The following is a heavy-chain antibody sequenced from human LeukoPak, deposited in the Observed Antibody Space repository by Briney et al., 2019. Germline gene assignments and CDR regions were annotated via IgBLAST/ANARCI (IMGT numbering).Heavy chain of an antibody. Sequence: SETLSLTCAVSGGSISSSNWWNWVRQPPGKGLEWIGQIYHSGSTNYNPSLKSRVTISVDTSKNQFSLKLSSVTAADTAVYYCASQMYYYDSSGYRSNAFDIWGQGTMVTVSS. CDR3: ASQMYYYDSSGYRSNAFDI. V-gene: IGHV4-4*02. D-gene: IGHD3-22*01. CDR1: GGSISSSNW. J-gene: IGHJ3*02. CDR2: IYHSGST.